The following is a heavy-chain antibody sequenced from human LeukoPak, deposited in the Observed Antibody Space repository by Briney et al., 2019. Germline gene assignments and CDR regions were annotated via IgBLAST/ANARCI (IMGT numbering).Heavy chain of an antibody. CDR2: IYHTGNN. CDR3: ARHPFSSPFDY. D-gene: IGHD2/OR15-2a*01. J-gene: IGHJ4*02. V-gene: IGHV4-59*08. CDR1: GGSVSSDY. Sequence: SETLSLTRTVSGGSVSSDYWSWIRQPPGKGLEWIGYIYHTGNNDYNPSLKSRATISLDTSKNQFSLKLTSVTAADTAVYFCARHPFSSPFDYWGQGTLVTVSS.